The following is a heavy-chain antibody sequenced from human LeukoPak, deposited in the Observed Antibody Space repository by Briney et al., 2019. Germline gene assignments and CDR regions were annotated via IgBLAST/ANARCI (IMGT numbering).Heavy chain of an antibody. CDR3: ARGLPRITIFGVVATDFDY. D-gene: IGHD3-3*01. Sequence: GGSLRLSCAASGFTFSSYAMHWVRQAPGKGLEYVSAISSNGGSTYYANSVKGRFTISRDNAKNSLYLQMNSLRAEDTAVYYCARGLPRITIFGVVATDFDYWGQGTLVTVSS. CDR1: GFTFSSYA. V-gene: IGHV3-64*01. CDR2: ISSNGGST. J-gene: IGHJ4*02.